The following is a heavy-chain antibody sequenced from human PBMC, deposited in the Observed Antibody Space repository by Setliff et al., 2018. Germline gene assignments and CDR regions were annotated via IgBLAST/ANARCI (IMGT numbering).Heavy chain of an antibody. V-gene: IGHV4-38-2*01. Sequence: SETLSLTCAVSGYSISSGYYWGWIRQPPGKGLEWIGSIYHSGSTYYNPSLKSRVTISVDTSKNQFSLRLSSVTAADTAVYYCARRGMGSSWFQGYFDYWGQGTLVTAPQ. CDR1: GYSISSGYY. CDR2: IYHSGST. D-gene: IGHD6-13*01. CDR3: ARRGMGSSWFQGYFDY. J-gene: IGHJ4*02.